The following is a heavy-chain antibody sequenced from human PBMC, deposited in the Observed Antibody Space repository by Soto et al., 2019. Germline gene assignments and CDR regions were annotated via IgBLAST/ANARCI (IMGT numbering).Heavy chain of an antibody. J-gene: IGHJ5*02. V-gene: IGHV2-5*01. CDR3: AHSSYYYDSSGYSNWFDP. Sequence: SGPTLVNPTQTLTLTCTFSGFSLSTSGVGVGWIRQPPGKALEWLALIYWNDDKRYSPSLKSRLTITKDTSKNQVVLTMTNMDPVDTATYYCAHSSYYYDSSGYSNWFDPWGQGTLVTVSS. CDR1: GFSLSTSGVG. CDR2: IYWNDDK. D-gene: IGHD3-22*01.